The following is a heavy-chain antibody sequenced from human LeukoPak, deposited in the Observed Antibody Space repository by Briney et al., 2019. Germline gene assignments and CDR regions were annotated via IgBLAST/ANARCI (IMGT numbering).Heavy chain of an antibody. CDR2: IGGRGGRT. CDR1: GFTFSSYP. D-gene: IGHD5-12*01. Sequence: AGGSLRLSCAASGFTFSSYPLSGSREPPGRGRMGCSAIGGRGGRTYYADSVKGRFTISRDNSKNTLYLQMNSLRAEDTAVYYCAKDPPIVATILFPGVPFDYWGQGTLVTVSS. CDR3: AKDPPIVATILFPGVPFDY. V-gene: IGHV3-23*01. J-gene: IGHJ4*02.